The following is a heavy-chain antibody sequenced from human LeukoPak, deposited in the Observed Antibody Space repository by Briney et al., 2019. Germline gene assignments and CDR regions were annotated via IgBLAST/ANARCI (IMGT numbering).Heavy chain of an antibody. CDR2: IYYSGST. CDR3: ARAGGSSGWYRNWYFDY. Sequence: SQTLSLTCTVSGDSINSATYYWSWIRQPAGKGLEWIGYIYYSGSTNYNPSLKSRVTISVDTSKNQFSLKLSSVTAADTAVYYCARAGGSSGWYRNWYFDYWGQGTLATVSS. J-gene: IGHJ4*02. V-gene: IGHV4-61*10. CDR1: GDSINSATYY. D-gene: IGHD6-19*01.